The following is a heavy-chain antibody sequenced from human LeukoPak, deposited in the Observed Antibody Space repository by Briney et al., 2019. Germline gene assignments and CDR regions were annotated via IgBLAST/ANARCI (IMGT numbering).Heavy chain of an antibody. CDR2: IYYSGST. V-gene: IGHV4-39*07. J-gene: IGHJ6*03. D-gene: IGHD3-22*01. Sequence: SETLSLTCTVSGGSISSSSYYWGWIRQPPGEGLEWIGSIYYSGSTYYNPSLKSRVTISVDTSKNQFSLKLSSVTAADTAVYYCARGGDYYDSSGYLLRYYYYYMDVWGRGTTVTVSS. CDR1: GGSISSSSYY. CDR3: ARGGDYYDSSGYLLRYYYYYMDV.